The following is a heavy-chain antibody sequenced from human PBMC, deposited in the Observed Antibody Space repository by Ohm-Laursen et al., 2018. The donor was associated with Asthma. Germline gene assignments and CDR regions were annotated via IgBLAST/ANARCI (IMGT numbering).Heavy chain of an antibody. CDR2: IYYSGST. D-gene: IGHD3-10*01. Sequence: SDTLSLTCTVSGGSISSYYWSWIRQPPGKGLEWIGYIYYSGSTNYNPSLKSRVTISVDTSKNQFSLKLSSVTAADTAVYYCARGLSTWDYYYYGMDVWGQGTTVTVSS. CDR1: GGSISSYY. CDR3: ARGLSTWDYYYYGMDV. V-gene: IGHV4-59*07. J-gene: IGHJ6*02.